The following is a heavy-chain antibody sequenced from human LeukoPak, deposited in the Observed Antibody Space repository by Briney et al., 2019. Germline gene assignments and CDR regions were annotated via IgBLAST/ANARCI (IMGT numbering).Heavy chain of an antibody. CDR3: ARWKHDFWSGYSSLGAFDI. CDR1: GGTFSSYA. V-gene: IGHV1-69*05. J-gene: IGHJ3*02. D-gene: IGHD3-3*01. CDR2: IIPIFGTA. Sequence: ASVKVSCKASGGTFSSYAISWVRQAPGQGLEWMGGIIPIFGTANYAQKFQGRVTITTDESTSTAYMELSSLRSEDTAVYYCARWKHDFWSGYSSLGAFDIWGQGTMVTVSS.